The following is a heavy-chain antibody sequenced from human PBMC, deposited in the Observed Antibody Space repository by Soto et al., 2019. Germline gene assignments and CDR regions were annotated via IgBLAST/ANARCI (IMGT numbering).Heavy chain of an antibody. Sequence: GGSLRLSCAASGFTFSSYGMHWVRQAPGKGLEWVAVISYDGSNKYYADSVKGRFTISRDNSKNTLYLQMNSLRAEDTAVYYCAKDSLAGIAAPTTLNWFDPWGQGTLVTVSS. D-gene: IGHD6-6*01. CDR1: GFTFSSYG. CDR3: AKDSLAGIAAPTTLNWFDP. V-gene: IGHV3-30*18. CDR2: ISYDGSNK. J-gene: IGHJ5*02.